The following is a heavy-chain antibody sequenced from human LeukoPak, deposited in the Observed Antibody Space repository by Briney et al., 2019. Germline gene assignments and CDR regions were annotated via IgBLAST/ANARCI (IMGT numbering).Heavy chain of an antibody. CDR2: ISAYNGNT. CDR1: GYTFTDYY. CDR3: ARDLSSLIVVVVAATGGFDP. D-gene: IGHD2-15*01. Sequence: GASVKVSCKASGYTFTDYYMHWVRQAPGQGLEWMGWISAYNGNTNYAQKLQGRVTMTTDTSTSTAYMELRSLRSDDTAVYYCARDLSSLIVVVVAATGGFDPWGQGTLVTVSS. J-gene: IGHJ5*02. V-gene: IGHV1-18*04.